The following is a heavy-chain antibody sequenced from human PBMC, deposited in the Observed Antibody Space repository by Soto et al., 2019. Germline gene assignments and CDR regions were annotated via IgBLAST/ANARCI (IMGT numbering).Heavy chain of an antibody. V-gene: IGHV4-59*01. CDR1: GGSITSSY. CDR3: ARGEDAFFYYGLDV. Sequence: LTCTVSGGSITSSYWSWIRRPPWKGLEWIAYIYDTGISGYTPSTSYNPSLKSRVTMSVDTSKSQFYLKLTSVTAADTAVYYCARGEDAFFYYGLDVWGQGITVTVSS. J-gene: IGHJ6*01. CDR2: IYDTGISGYTPST.